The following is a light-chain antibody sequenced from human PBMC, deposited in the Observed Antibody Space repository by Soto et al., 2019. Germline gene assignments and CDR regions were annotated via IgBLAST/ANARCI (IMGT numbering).Light chain of an antibody. J-gene: IGKJ1*01. V-gene: IGKV3-20*01. Sequence: EIVMTQSPGTLSLSPGERATLSCRASQSVSSSYLAWYQQKPGQAPRLLIYGASSRATGITDRFSGSGSGTDFTLTISRLEPEDFAVYYCQQYGSSPPVWTFGKGTKVEIK. CDR1: QSVSSSY. CDR2: GAS. CDR3: QQYGSSPPVWT.